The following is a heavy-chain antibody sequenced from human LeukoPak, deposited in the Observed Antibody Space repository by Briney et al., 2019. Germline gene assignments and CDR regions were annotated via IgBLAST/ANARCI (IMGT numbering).Heavy chain of an antibody. V-gene: IGHV1-69*05. Sequence: SVKVSCKASGGTFSSYAISWVRQAPGQGLEWMGRIIPIFGTANYAQEFQGRVTITTDESTSTAYMELSSLRSEDTAVYYCAREWNYYDSTGYYNVIDYWGQGTLVTVSS. D-gene: IGHD3-22*01. CDR3: AREWNYYDSTGYYNVIDY. CDR2: IIPIFGTA. J-gene: IGHJ4*02. CDR1: GGTFSSYA.